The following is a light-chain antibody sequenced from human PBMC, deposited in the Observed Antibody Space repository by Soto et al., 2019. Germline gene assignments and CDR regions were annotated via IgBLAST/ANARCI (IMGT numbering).Light chain of an antibody. V-gene: IGLV2-14*01. CDR3: SSYSTSGAEVH. CDR1: NSDIGDYNF. CDR2: EVS. J-gene: IGLJ2*01. Sequence: QSVLTQPASVSGSPGQSITISCTGTNSDIGDYNFVSWYQQLPGKAPKLIISEVSNRPSGVSTRFSGSKSGNTASLTISGLQPEDEADYYCSSYSTSGAEVHFGGGTKLTVL.